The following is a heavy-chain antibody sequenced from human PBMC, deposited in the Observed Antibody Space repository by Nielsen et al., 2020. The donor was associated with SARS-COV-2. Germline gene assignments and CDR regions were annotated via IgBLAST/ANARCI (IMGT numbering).Heavy chain of an antibody. CDR2: ISGDGGST. D-gene: IGHD5-18*01. Sequence: GESLKISCAASGFTFDDYAMHWVRQAPGKGLEWVSLISGDGGSTYYADSVKGRFTISRDNSKNSLYLQMNSLRTEDTALYYCAKTDSPWIQLWFWYYFDYWDQGTLVTVSS. CDR1: GFTFDDYA. CDR3: AKTDSPWIQLWFWYYFDY. J-gene: IGHJ4*02. V-gene: IGHV3-43*02.